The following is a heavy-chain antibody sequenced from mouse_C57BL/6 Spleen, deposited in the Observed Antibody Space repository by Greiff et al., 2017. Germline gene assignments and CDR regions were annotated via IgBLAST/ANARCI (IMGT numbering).Heavy chain of an antibody. D-gene: IGHD2-3*01. J-gene: IGHJ1*03. CDR3: ARRGDDGYYHGYFEV. Sequence: VQLQQSGPELVKPGASVKISCKASGYTFTDYYMNWVKQSHGKSLEWIGDINPNNGGTSYNQKFKGKATLTVDKSSSTAYMGLRSLTSEDSAVYYCARRGDDGYYHGYFEVWGTGTTVTVSS. CDR2: INPNNGGT. CDR1: GYTFTDYY. V-gene: IGHV1-26*01.